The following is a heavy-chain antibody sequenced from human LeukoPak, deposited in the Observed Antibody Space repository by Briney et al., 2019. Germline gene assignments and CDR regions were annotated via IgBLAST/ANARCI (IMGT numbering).Heavy chain of an antibody. CDR1: GFTFRDYA. J-gene: IGHJ4*02. CDR3: TRERDYTDEY. V-gene: IGHV3-49*03. D-gene: IGHD4-11*01. CDR2: IRGKGCGGST. Sequence: GRCLRLSCTASGFTFRDYAMSWFRQAPGKGLEWVGFIRGKGCGGSTEYAASVKGRFTISRDDSRSMAYLQMDGLRTDDTAVYYCTRERDYTDEYWGQGTLVTVSS.